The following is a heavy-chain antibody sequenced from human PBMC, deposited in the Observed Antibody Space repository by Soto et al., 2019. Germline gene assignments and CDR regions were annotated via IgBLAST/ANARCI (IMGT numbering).Heavy chain of an antibody. Sequence: QITLKESGPTLVKPTQTLTLTCNFSDFSLTTRGVGVGWIRQPPGKALEWVALIYWNDDQRYNPSLKSRLTVTKDTSKNHVVLTMTNVDPLATATYDCTHRSPAYGHDFWGPGTLITVSS. D-gene: IGHD3-10*01. J-gene: IGHJ4*02. CDR3: THRSPAYGHDF. CDR2: IYWNDDQ. V-gene: IGHV2-5*01. CDR1: DFSLTTRGVG.